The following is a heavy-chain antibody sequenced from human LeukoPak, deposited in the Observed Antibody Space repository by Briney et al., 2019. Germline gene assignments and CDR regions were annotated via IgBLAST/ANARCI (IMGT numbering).Heavy chain of an antibody. Sequence: GASVKVSCKASGYTFTGYYMHWVRQAPGQGLEWMGWINPNSGGTNYAQKFQGRVTMTRDTSISTAYMELSRLRSDDTAVYYCARKRGYSGSYFDYWGQGTLVTVSS. D-gene: IGHD1-26*01. J-gene: IGHJ4*02. V-gene: IGHV1-2*02. CDR3: ARKRGYSGSYFDY. CDR1: GYTFTGYY. CDR2: INPNSGGT.